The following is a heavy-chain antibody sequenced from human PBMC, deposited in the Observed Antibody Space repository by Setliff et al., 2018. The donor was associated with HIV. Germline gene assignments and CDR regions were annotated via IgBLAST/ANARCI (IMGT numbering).Heavy chain of an antibody. CDR1: GYTFTSYG. CDR3: ARQLSNSLDY. J-gene: IGHJ4*02. V-gene: IGHV1-2*02. CDR2: INPNSGGTNYGGT. Sequence: RASVKVSCKASGYTFTSYGISWVRQAPGQGLEWMGWINPNSGGTNYGGTNYAQKFQGRVTMTRDTSINTAYMYLSRLRSDDTAVYYCARQLSNSLDYWGQGTLVTVSS. D-gene: IGHD7-27*01.